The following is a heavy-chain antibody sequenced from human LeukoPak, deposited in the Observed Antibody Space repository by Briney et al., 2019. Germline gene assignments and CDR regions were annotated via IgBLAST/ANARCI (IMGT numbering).Heavy chain of an antibody. Sequence: SETLSLTCTVSGGSISSYYWSWIRQPAGKGLEWIGRIYTSGSTNYNPSLKSRVTMSVDTSKNQFSLKLSSVTAADTAVYYCAREFWAAPSENWFDHWGQGTLVTVSS. CDR1: GGSISSYY. D-gene: IGHD3/OR15-3a*01. CDR2: IYTSGST. V-gene: IGHV4-4*07. J-gene: IGHJ5*02. CDR3: AREFWAAPSENWFDH.